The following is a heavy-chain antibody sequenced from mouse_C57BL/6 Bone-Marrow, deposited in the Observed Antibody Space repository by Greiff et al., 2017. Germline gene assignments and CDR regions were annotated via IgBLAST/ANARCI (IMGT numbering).Heavy chain of an antibody. Sequence: VKLMESGAELGRPGASVKLSCKASGYTFTDYYINWVKQRPGQGLEWIARIYPGSGNTYYNEKFKGKATLTAEKSSGTAYMQLSSLTSEDSAVYFCSVAYYRNPYYYAMDCWGQGTSVTYSS. D-gene: IGHD2-10*01. CDR2: IYPGSGNT. V-gene: IGHV1-76*01. CDR3: SVAYYRNPYYYAMDC. J-gene: IGHJ4*01. CDR1: GYTFTDYY.